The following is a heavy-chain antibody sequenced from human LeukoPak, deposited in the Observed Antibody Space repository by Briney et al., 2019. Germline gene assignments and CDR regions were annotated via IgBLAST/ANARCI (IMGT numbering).Heavy chain of an antibody. CDR3: ARDPYSSSWSYGMDV. D-gene: IGHD6-13*01. J-gene: IGHJ6*02. CDR2: IKQDGSET. V-gene: IGHV3-7*05. CDR1: GFTFSNYW. Sequence: PGGSLRLSCTASGFTFSNYWVSWVRQTPEKGLEWVANIKQDGSETVYVDSVKGRFTISRDNAQSSLYLRMNSLRAEDTAVYYCARDPYSSSWSYGMDVWGQGTTVTVSS.